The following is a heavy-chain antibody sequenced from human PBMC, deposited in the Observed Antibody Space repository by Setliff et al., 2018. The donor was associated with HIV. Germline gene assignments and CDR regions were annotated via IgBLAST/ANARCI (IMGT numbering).Heavy chain of an antibody. J-gene: IGHJ4*02. D-gene: IGHD6-19*01. CDR1: GFTFSSYA. Sequence: HPGGSLRLSCAASGFTFSSYAMHWVRQAPGKGLEWVAVISYDGSNKYYADSVKGRFTISRDNAKNSLYLQMNSLRAEDTAVYYCMSEYKSGCWGQGTLVTVSS. V-gene: IGHV3-30-3*01. CDR2: ISYDGSNK. CDR3: MSEYKSGC.